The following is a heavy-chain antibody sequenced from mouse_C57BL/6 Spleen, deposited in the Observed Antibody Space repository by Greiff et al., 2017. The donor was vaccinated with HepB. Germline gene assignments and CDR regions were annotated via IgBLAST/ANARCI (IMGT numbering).Heavy chain of an antibody. CDR1: GYTFTSYW. V-gene: IGHV1-50*01. J-gene: IGHJ4*01. CDR2: IDPSDSYT. Sequence: QVQLQQPGAELVKPGASVKLSCKASGYTFTSYWMQWVKQRPGQGLEWIGEIDPSDSYTNYNQKFKGKATLTVDTSSSTADMQLSSLTSEDSAVYYCARGERFYYYGMDYWGQGTSVTVSS. CDR3: ARGERFYYYGMDY. D-gene: IGHD2-13*01.